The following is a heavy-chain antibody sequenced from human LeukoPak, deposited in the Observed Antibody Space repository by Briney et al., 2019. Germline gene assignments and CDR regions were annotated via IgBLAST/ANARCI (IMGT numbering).Heavy chain of an antibody. CDR3: ARSTRIAGGDYYYYYMDV. Sequence: PGESLKISCKGSGYSFTSYWIGWVRQMPGKGLEWMGIIYPGDSDTRYSPSFQGQVTISADKSISTAYLQWSSLKASDTAMYYCARSTRIAGGDYYYYYMDVWGKGTTVTVSS. V-gene: IGHV5-51*01. J-gene: IGHJ6*03. D-gene: IGHD6-13*01. CDR2: IYPGDSDT. CDR1: GYSFTSYW.